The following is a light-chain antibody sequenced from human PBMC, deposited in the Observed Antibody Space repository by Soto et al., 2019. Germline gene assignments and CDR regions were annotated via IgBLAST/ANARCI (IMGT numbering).Light chain of an antibody. CDR1: QDISNY. CDR2: DAS. V-gene: IGKV1-33*01. Sequence: DNQMTQSPSSLSASVGARVTVTCQASQDISNYLNWYQQKPGKAPKLLIYDASNLETGVPSRFSGSGSGTDFTFTIISLQPEDSATYYCQQYDNLPITFGQGTRLEIK. CDR3: QQYDNLPIT. J-gene: IGKJ5*01.